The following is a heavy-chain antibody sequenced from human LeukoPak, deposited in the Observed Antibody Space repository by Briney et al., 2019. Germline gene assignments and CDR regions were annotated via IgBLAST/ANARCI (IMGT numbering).Heavy chain of an antibody. Sequence: QTLSLTCAISGDSVFSNSSWNWIRQSPSRGLEWLGRTYYRSKWYNDYVVSVKSRININPDTSKNQFSLQLSSVTPEDTAVYYCVRGGQGDGHSADEGFDIWGQGTMVTVS. V-gene: IGHV6-1*01. J-gene: IGHJ3*02. CDR3: VRGGQGDGHSADEGFDI. CDR1: GDSVFSNSS. D-gene: IGHD5-18*01. CDR2: TYYRSKWYN.